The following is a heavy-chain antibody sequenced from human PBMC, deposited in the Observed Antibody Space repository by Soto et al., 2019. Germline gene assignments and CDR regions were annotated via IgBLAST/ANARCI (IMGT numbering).Heavy chain of an antibody. Sequence: LSLTCTVSGGSISSGDYYWSWIRQPPGKGLEWIGYIYYSGSTYYNPSLKSRVTISVDTSKNQFSLKLSSVTAADTAVYYCARERQNYDFWSGYPGAFDIWGQGTMVTVSS. CDR2: IYYSGST. CDR3: ARERQNYDFWSGYPGAFDI. V-gene: IGHV4-30-4*01. CDR1: GGSISSGDYY. D-gene: IGHD3-3*01. J-gene: IGHJ3*02.